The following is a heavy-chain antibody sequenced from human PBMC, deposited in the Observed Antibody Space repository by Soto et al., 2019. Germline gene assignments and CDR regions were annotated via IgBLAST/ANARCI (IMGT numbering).Heavy chain of an antibody. J-gene: IGHJ5*02. CDR1: GGSISGGVYY. Sequence: QVQLQESGPGLVKPSQTLSLTCTVSGGSISGGVYYWSWICQHPGKGLEWIGYIYYSGSTYYNPSLKSRVTISVDTSKNQFSLKLTSVTAADTAVYYCARDDYYGSGSKFDPWGQGTLVTVSS. CDR3: ARDDYYGSGSKFDP. V-gene: IGHV4-31*03. CDR2: IYYSGST. D-gene: IGHD3-10*01.